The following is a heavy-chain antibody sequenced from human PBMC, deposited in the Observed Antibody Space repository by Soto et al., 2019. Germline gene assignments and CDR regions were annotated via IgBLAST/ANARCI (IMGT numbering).Heavy chain of an antibody. D-gene: IGHD6-13*01. CDR1: GYTLTTYS. CDR3: ARGSSVAFDR. Sequence: QVQLVQSGAEVKKPGASVKVSCKASGYTLTTYSMHWVRQAPGQRLEWMGWMNPLNGDTKYSQRLQGRLTIIRDTSANTSYKELRSQRSEDTAIYCCARGSSVAFDRWGQRTMVTGSS. CDR2: MNPLNGDT. V-gene: IGHV1-3*01. J-gene: IGHJ3*02.